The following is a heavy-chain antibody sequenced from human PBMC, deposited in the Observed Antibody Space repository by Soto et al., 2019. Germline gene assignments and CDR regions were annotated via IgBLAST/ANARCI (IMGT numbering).Heavy chain of an antibody. J-gene: IGHJ5*02. V-gene: IGHV1-69*13. CDR3: ARAPAKATDFWSGQDNWFDP. Sequence: ASVKVSCKASGGTFSSYAISWVRQAPGQGLEWMGGIIPIFGTANYAQKFQGRVTITADESTSTAYMELSSLRSEDTAVYYCARAPAKATDFWSGQDNWFDPWGQGTLVTVSS. CDR1: GGTFSSYA. CDR2: IIPIFGTA. D-gene: IGHD3-3*01.